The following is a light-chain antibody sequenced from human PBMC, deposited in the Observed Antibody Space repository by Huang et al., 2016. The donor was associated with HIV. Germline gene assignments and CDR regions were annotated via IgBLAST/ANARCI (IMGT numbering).Light chain of an antibody. CDR1: QSISSN. V-gene: IGKV3-15*01. Sequence: EIVMTQSPANLSVSPGERATLSCRASQSISSNLLWYQQTTGQAPRLLIYGASTRATGIPARFSGSGSGTEFTLTISSLQSEDFALYYCQQHNTWPYTFGQGTKLEIK. CDR3: QQHNTWPYT. CDR2: GAS. J-gene: IGKJ2*01.